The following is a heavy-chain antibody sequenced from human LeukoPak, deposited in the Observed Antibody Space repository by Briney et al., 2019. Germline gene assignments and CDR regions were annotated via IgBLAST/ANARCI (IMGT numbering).Heavy chain of an antibody. CDR1: GGSFSGYC. CDR2: INDSGST. Sequence: SETLSLTCAVYGGSFSGYCWSWIRQPPGKGLEWIGEINDSGSTNYNPSLKSRVTISVDTSKNQFSLKLNSVTAADTAVYYCARRTYSSTWYFDYWGQGTLVTVSS. J-gene: IGHJ4*02. CDR3: ARRTYSSTWYFDY. D-gene: IGHD6-13*01. V-gene: IGHV4-34*01.